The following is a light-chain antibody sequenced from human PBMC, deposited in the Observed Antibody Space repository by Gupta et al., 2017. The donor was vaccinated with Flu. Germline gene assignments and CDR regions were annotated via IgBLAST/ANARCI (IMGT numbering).Light chain of an antibody. V-gene: IGLV3-21*02. CDR2: DDS. CDR1: NIGTKR. J-gene: IGLJ2*01. Sequence: SYXLTQPXSVSVAXXQTARITCGKNNIGTKRVHWYQQKPGQAPVMVVYDDSDRPSGIPERFSGSNSGNTATLTISRVEAGDEADYYCQVWDSSSDPVVFGGGTKLTVL. CDR3: QVWDSSSDPVV.